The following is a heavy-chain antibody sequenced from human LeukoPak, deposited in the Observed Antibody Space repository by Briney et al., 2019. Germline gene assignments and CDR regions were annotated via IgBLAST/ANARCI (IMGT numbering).Heavy chain of an antibody. D-gene: IGHD1-1*01. CDR2: VYYSGST. Sequence: SETLSLSCTVSGGSISSYYWSWIRQPPGKGLEWIGYVYYSGSTNYNPSLKSRVTISIDTSKDQFSLKLSSVTAADTAVYYCASGTGGHDYWGQGTLVTVSS. CDR3: ASGTGGHDY. J-gene: IGHJ4*02. CDR1: GGSISSYY. V-gene: IGHV4-59*01.